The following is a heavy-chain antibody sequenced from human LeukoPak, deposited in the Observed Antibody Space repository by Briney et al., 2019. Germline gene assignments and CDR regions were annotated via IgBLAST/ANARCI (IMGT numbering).Heavy chain of an antibody. V-gene: IGHV1-46*01. CDR3: ARDNSVGDIAWWFDP. CDR2: INPSGSST. CDR1: GYTFTSYY. J-gene: IGHJ5*02. Sequence: ASVKVSCKASGYTFTSYYMHWVRQAPGQGLVWMGLINPSGSSTLYAQKFQGRVTMTRDMSTTTDYMELSSLRSEDTAVYYCARDNSVGDIAWWFDPWGQGTLVTVSS. D-gene: IGHD3-16*02.